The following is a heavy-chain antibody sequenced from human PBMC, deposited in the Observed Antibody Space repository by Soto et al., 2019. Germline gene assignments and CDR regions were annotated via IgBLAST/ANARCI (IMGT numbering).Heavy chain of an antibody. CDR2: IVVGSGNT. CDR3: AAAGLRSQVVPTAPQHAFDI. CDR1: GFTFTSSA. J-gene: IGHJ3*02. Sequence: GASVKVSCKASGFTFTSSAVQWVRQARGQRLEWIGWIVVGSGNTNYAQKFQERVTITRDMSTSTAYMELSSLRSEDTAVYYCAAAGLRSQVVPTAPQHAFDIWGQGTMVTVSS. D-gene: IGHD2-2*01. V-gene: IGHV1-58*01.